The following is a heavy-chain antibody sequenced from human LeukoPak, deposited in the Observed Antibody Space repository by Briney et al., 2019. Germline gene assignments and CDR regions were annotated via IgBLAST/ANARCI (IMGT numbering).Heavy chain of an antibody. D-gene: IGHD2-2*01. V-gene: IGHV3-21*01. CDR1: GFTFSSYA. J-gene: IGHJ3*02. CDR3: ARDRSTSQDAFDI. Sequence: GGSLRLSCAASGFTFSSYAMSWVRQAPGKGLEWVSSISSSSSYIYYADSVKGRFTISRDNAKNSLYLQMNSLRAEDTAVYYCARDRSTSQDAFDIWGRGTMVTVSS. CDR2: ISSSSSYI.